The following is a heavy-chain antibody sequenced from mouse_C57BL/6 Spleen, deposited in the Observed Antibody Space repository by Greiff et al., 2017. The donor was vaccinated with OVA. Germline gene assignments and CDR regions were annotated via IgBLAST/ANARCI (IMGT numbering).Heavy chain of an antibody. V-gene: IGHV7-3*01. CDR3: ARWEPGFAY. CDR1: GFTFTDYY. Sequence: EVQLVESGGGLVQPGGSLSLSCAASGFTFTDYYMSWVRQPPGKALEWLGFIRNKANGYTTEYSASVKGRFTISRDNSQSILCLQMNALRAEDSATYYCARWEPGFAYWGQGTLVTVSA. CDR2: IRNKANGYTT. J-gene: IGHJ3*01. D-gene: IGHD6-1*01.